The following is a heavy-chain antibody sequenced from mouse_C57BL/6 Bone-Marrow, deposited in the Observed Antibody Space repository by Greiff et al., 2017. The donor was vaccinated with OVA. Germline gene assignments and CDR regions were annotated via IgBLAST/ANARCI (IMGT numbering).Heavy chain of an antibody. Sequence: EVQVVESGGGLVKPGGSLKLSCAASGFTFSSYAMSWVRQTPEKRLEWVATISDGGSYTYYPDNVKGRFTISRDTAKNNLYLQMSHLKSEDTAMYYCAREGGLGPAWFAYWGQGTLVTVAA. D-gene: IGHD4-1*01. CDR3: AREGGLGPAWFAY. CDR2: ISDGGSYT. V-gene: IGHV5-4*01. CDR1: GFTFSSYA. J-gene: IGHJ3*01.